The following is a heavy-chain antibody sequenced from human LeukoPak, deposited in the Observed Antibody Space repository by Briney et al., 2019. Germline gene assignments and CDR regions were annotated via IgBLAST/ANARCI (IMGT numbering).Heavy chain of an antibody. CDR3: AGGLLGCGGGSCYPTDY. J-gene: IGHJ4*02. D-gene: IGHD2-15*01. V-gene: IGHV3-30*03. Sequence: GGSLRLSCAASGFTFSSYGMHWVRQAPGKGLEWVAVISDDGSNKYYVDSVKGRFTISRDNSKNTLYLQINSLRAEDTAVYYCAGGLLGCGGGSCYPTDYWGQGTLVTVSS. CDR2: ISDDGSNK. CDR1: GFTFSSYG.